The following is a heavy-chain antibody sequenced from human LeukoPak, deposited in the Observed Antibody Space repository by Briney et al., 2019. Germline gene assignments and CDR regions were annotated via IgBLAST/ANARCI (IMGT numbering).Heavy chain of an antibody. CDR1: GFTFSSYW. CDR3: ARDLTYYDFWSGYDNYFDY. D-gene: IGHD3-3*01. V-gene: IGHV3-7*01. J-gene: IGHJ4*02. CDR2: IKQDGSEK. Sequence: GGSLRLSCAASGFTFSSYWMSWVRQAPGKGPEWVANIKQDGSEKYYVDSVKGRFTISRDNAKNSLYLQMNSLRAEDTAVYYCARDLTYYDFWSGYDNYFDYWGQGTLVTVSS.